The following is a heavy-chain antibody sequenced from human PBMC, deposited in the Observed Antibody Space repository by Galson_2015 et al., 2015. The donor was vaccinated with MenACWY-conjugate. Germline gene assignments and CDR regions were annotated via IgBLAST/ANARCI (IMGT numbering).Heavy chain of an antibody. V-gene: IGHV3-23*01. CDR1: GFTFSDYY. CDR3: AKGAESSPTSPFDY. CDR2: ISGSGGST. D-gene: IGHD6-19*01. Sequence: SLRLSCAASGFTFSDYYMSWIRQAPGKGLEWVSAISGSGGSTYYADSVKGRFTISRDNSKNTLYLQMNSLRAEDTAVYYCAKGAESSPTSPFDYWGQGTLVTVSS. J-gene: IGHJ4*02.